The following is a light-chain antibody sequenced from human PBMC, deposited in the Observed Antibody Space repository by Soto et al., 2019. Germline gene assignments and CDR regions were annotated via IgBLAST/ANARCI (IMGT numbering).Light chain of an antibody. V-gene: IGLV2-14*01. CDR3: SSYTSSSTLLYV. J-gene: IGLJ1*01. CDR1: SSDVGGYNY. CDR2: DVS. Sequence: QSVLTQPASVSGSPGQSITISCTGTSSDVGGYNYVSWYQQHPGKAPKLMIYDVSNRPSGVSNRFSGSKSGNTASLAISGLQAEDEADYYCSSYTSSSTLLYVVGTGTKVTVL.